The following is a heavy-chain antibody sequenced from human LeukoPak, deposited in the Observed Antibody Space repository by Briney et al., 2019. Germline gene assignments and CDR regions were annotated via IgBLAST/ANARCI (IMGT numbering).Heavy chain of an antibody. CDR3: AREGAAAYPNWFDP. CDR2: IKQDGSEK. V-gene: IGHV3-7*03. Sequence: GGSLRLSCAASGFDFSGAYMNWVRQAPGKGLEWVANIKQDGSEKYYVDSVKGRFTISRDNAKNSLYLQMNSLRAEDTAVYYCAREGAAAYPNWFDPWGQGTLVTVSS. J-gene: IGHJ5*02. CDR1: GFDFSGAY. D-gene: IGHD6-13*01.